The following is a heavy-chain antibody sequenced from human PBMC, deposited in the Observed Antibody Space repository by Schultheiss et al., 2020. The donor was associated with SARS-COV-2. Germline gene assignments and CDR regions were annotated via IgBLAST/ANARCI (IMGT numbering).Heavy chain of an antibody. CDR3: ARYYGGNLYYYYGMDV. D-gene: IGHD4-23*01. CDR1: GFTFSSYE. CDR2: ISSSGSTI. V-gene: IGHV3-48*03. Sequence: GGSLRLSCAASGFTFSSYEMNWVRQAPGKGLEWVSYISSSGSTIYYADSVKGRFTISRDNAENSLYLQMNSLRAEDTAVYYCARYYGGNLYYYYGMDVWGQGTTVTVSS. J-gene: IGHJ6*02.